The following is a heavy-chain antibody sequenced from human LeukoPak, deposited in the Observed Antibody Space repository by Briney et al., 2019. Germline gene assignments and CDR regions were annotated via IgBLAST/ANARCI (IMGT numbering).Heavy chain of an antibody. Sequence: GASVKVSCKASGGTFSSYAISWVRQAPGQGLEWMGGIIPIFGTANYAQKFQGRVTITTDESTSTAYMELSSLRSEDTAVYYCARTSTYYDFWSGPPGWFDPWGQGTLVTVSS. CDR1: GGTFSSYA. D-gene: IGHD3-3*01. CDR2: IIPIFGTA. J-gene: IGHJ5*02. CDR3: ARTSTYYDFWSGPPGWFDP. V-gene: IGHV1-69*05.